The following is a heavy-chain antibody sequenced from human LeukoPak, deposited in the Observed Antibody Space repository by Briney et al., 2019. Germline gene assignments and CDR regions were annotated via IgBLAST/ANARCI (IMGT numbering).Heavy chain of an antibody. D-gene: IGHD3-10*01. CDR2: ISAYNGNT. CDR3: ARALFGSGSYSPPGFDY. J-gene: IGHJ4*02. CDR1: GYTFTSYG. V-gene: IGHV1-18*01. Sequence: GASVKVSCKASGYTFTSYGISWVRQAPGQGLEWMGWISAYNGNTNYAQKFQGRVTLTRDTSTSTVYMELSSLRSEDTAAYYCARALFGSGSYSPPGFDYWGQGTLVTVSS.